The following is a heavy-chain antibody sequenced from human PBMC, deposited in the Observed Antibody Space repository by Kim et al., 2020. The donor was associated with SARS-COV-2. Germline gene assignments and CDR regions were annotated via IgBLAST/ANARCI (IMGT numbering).Heavy chain of an antibody. D-gene: IGHD3-16*01. Sequence: ASVKVSCKTSGHFFTRDSIHWVRQAPGQGLEWMGGIDCGNGNTIYSQNFQGRVTFTTDTFASTAYMELSFLRSEDSAVYYCLGGFYFDYWGQGTLVTVSS. CDR3: LGGFYFDY. CDR2: IDCGNGNT. V-gene: IGHV1-3*01. CDR1: GHFFTRDS. J-gene: IGHJ4*02.